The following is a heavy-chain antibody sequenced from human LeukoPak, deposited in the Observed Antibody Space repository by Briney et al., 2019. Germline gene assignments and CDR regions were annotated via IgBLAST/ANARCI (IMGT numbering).Heavy chain of an antibody. CDR2: ISGSGGST. CDR3: ARVPSRGWYFDY. D-gene: IGHD6-19*01. CDR1: GFTFSSYA. V-gene: IGHV3-23*01. Sequence: PGGSLRLSCAASGFTFSSYAMSWVRQAPGKGLEWVSAISGSGGSTYYTDSVKGRFTISRDNSKNTLYLQMNSLRAEDTAVYYCARVPSRGWYFDYWGQGTLVTVSS. J-gene: IGHJ4*02.